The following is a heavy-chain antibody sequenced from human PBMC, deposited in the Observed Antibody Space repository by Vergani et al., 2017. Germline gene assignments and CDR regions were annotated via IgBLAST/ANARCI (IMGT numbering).Heavy chain of an antibody. J-gene: IGHJ4*02. CDR1: FDSIRNLY. D-gene: IGHD6-19*01. CDR3: ASAHSIAVAGYDY. Sequence: QVQLQESGPGLVKSSETLSLTCSVSFDSIRNLYCNWIRQPPGKGLEWIGSIHYSENTNYNPSLKTRVTISVDTSKNQFSLRLTSATAADTAVYFCASAHSIAVAGYDYWGQGTLVTVSS. CDR2: IHYSENT. V-gene: IGHV4-59*11.